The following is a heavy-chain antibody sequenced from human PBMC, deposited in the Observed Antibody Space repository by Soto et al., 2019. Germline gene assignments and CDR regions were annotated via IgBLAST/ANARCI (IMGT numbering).Heavy chain of an antibody. J-gene: IGHJ5*02. CDR2: IIPIFGTA. CDR3: ARDLGLTNWFDP. Sequence: SVKVSCKASGGTFSSYAISWVRQAPGQGLEWMGGIIPIFGTANYAQKFQGRVTITADESTSTAYMELSSLRSEDTAVYYCARDLGLTNWFDPWGQGTLVTVSS. D-gene: IGHD7-27*01. V-gene: IGHV1-69*13. CDR1: GGTFSSYA.